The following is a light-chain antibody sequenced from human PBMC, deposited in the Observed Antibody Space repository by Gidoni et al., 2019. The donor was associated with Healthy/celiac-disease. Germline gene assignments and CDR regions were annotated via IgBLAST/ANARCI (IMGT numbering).Light chain of an antibody. CDR3: AAWDDSLSGVV. CDR2: RNN. J-gene: IGLJ2*01. CDR1: SSNIGSNY. V-gene: IGLV1-47*01. Sequence: QSVLTPPPSASWTPRQGVTISCSGSSSNIGSNYVYWYQQLPGTAPKLLIYRNNQRPSGVPDRFSGSKSGTSASLAISGLRSEDEADYYCAAWDDSLSGVVFGGGTKLTVL.